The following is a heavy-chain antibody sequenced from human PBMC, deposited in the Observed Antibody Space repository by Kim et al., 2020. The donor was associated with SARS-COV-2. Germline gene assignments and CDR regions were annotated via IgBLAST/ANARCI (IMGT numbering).Heavy chain of an antibody. V-gene: IGHV4-4*09. CDR2: IYSGST. Sequence: SETLSLTCTVSGASISDYYYNWIRQSPGKGLEWIGYIYSGSTYYNPSLKSRVTISADTSNNHFSLKLSSVTAADTAIYYCARRVAAAATGDAFDIWGQGT. CDR3: ARRVAAAATGDAFDI. CDR1: GASISDYY. J-gene: IGHJ3*02. D-gene: IGHD6-13*01.